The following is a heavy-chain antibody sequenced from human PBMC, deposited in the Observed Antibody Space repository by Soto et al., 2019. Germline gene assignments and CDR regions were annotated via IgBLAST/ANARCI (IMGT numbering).Heavy chain of an antibody. CDR3: VIQGYCSGGSCYWAGVDY. D-gene: IGHD2-15*01. Sequence: PSETLSLTCTVSGGSISSGDYYWSWIRQPPGKGLEWIGYIYYSGSTYYNPSLKSRVTISIDTSKNQFSLKLSSVTAADTAVYYCVIQGYCSGGSCYWAGVDYWGQGTLVTVSS. V-gene: IGHV4-30-4*01. CDR1: GGSISSGDYY. J-gene: IGHJ4*02. CDR2: IYYSGST.